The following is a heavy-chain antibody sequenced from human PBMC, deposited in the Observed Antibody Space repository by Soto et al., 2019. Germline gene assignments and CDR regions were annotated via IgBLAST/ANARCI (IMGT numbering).Heavy chain of an antibody. Sequence: QVQLVESGGGVVRPGRSLRLSCAASGFTFSNFGMHWVRQAPVKGLEWVAVISYDGNTKYYADSVKGRFTISRDNSKNTLYLQMDSLRVEDTAVYYCTSQVATGDWGQGTLVTVSS. D-gene: IGHD5-12*01. CDR2: ISYDGNTK. CDR1: GFTFSNFG. V-gene: IGHV3-30*03. J-gene: IGHJ4*02. CDR3: TSQVATGD.